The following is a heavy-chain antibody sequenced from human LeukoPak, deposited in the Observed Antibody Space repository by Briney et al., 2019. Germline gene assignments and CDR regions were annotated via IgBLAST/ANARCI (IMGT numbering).Heavy chain of an antibody. CDR3: ARGFIVVVPAAMGDDAFDI. V-gene: IGHV3-21*01. D-gene: IGHD2-2*01. Sequence: GGSLRLSCAASGFTFSSYSMNWVRQAPGKGLEWVSSISSSSSYIYYADSVKGRFTISRDNAKNSLYLQMNSLRAEDTAVNYCARGFIVVVPAAMGDDAFDIWGQGTMVTVSS. CDR2: ISSSSSYI. J-gene: IGHJ3*02. CDR1: GFTFSSYS.